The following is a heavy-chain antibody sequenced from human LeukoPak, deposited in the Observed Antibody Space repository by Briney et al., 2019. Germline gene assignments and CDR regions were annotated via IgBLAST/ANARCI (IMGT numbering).Heavy chain of an antibody. Sequence: GSSVKVSCKASGGTFSSYAISWVRPAPGQGLEWMGRIIPILGIANYAQKFQGRVTITADKSTSTAYMELSSLRSEDTAVYYCVRYPYGSGSYEGDYWGQGTLVTVSS. CDR1: GGTFSSYA. CDR3: VRYPYGSGSYEGDY. CDR2: IIPILGIA. V-gene: IGHV1-69*04. D-gene: IGHD3-10*01. J-gene: IGHJ4*02.